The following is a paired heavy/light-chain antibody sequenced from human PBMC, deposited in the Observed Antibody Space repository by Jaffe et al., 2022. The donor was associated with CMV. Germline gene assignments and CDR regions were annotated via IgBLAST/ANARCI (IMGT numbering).Light chain of an antibody. V-gene: IGKV3-20*01. CDR3: QQYGVSPTT. Sequence: EIVLTQSPGTLSLSPGERATLSCRASQSLSISYLAWHQQRPGQAPRLLIYGASSRATGVPDRFSGSGSGTDFTLTISRLEPEDFAVYFCQQYGVSPTTFGQGTKVEIK. CDR1: QSLSISY. CDR2: GAS. J-gene: IGKJ1*01.
Heavy chain of an antibody. D-gene: IGHD3-3*01. J-gene: IGHJ6*03. CDR1: GYPFTSYG. CDR2: ISPYNGDT. V-gene: IGHV1-18*04. Sequence: QVQLVQSGVEVKKPGASVKVSCKASGYPFTSYGLSWVRQAPGQRLEWMGWISPYNGDTRYAQKLQGRLTVTTDTSTSTAYMELRSLRSDDTAVYYCARVEKYYGFWSGSLSNYYYWYLDVWGKGTAVTVSS. CDR3: ARVEKYYGFWSGSLSNYYYWYLDV.